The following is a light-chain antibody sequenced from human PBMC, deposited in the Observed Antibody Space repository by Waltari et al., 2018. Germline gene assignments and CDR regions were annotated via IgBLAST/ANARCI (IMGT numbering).Light chain of an antibody. CDR3: ATWEGSQRV. J-gene: IGLJ1*01. V-gene: IGLV1-44*01. CDR2: DND. CDR1: NFNIGSHR. Sequence: QSVVTQPPSASGTPGQRVTISCSGSNFNIGSHRLYWFQQLPGAAPKLLMYDNDQRPSGVPDRFSASKSGTSASLAISALQSGDEADYYCATWEGSQRVFGTGTKVTVL.